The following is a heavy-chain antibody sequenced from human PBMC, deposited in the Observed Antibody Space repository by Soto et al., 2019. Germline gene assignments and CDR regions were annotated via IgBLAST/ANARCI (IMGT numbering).Heavy chain of an antibody. CDR2: ISYDGSNK. V-gene: IGHV3-30-3*01. D-gene: IGHD3-22*01. J-gene: IGHJ3*02. CDR3: ARETAGYYYDSSGYLDAFDI. Sequence: AGGSLRLSCAASGFTFGSYAMHWVRQAPGKGLEWVAVISYDGSNKYYADSVKGRFTISRDNSKNTLYLQMNSLRAEDTAVYYCARETAGYYYDSSGYLDAFDIWGQGTMVTVSS. CDR1: GFTFGSYA.